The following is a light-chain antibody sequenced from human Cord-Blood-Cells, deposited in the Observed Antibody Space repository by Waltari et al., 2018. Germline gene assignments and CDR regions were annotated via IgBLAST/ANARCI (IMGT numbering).Light chain of an antibody. CDR1: QGISNY. CDR2: AAS. J-gene: IGKJ1*01. CDR3: QKYNSAPWT. Sequence: DFQMTQSPYSRSASVVDRVTITCRASQGISNYLAWYQQKPVKVLKLLIYAASTLQSGVPSRFSGSGSGTDFTLTISSLQPEDVATYYCQKYNSAPWTFGQGTKVEIK. V-gene: IGKV1-27*01.